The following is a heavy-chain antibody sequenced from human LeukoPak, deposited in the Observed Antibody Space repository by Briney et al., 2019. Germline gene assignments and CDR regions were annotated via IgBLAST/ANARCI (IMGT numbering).Heavy chain of an antibody. CDR3: AKDTQWLVPGYFDY. CDR2: ISGSGGST. D-gene: IGHD6-19*01. Sequence: GGSLRLSCAASGFTFSSYAMSWVRQAPGKGLEWVSAISGSGGSTYYADSVKGRFTISRDNSKNTLYMQMSSLRAEDTAVYYCAKDTQWLVPGYFDYWGQGTLVTVSS. V-gene: IGHV3-23*01. J-gene: IGHJ4*02. CDR1: GFTFSSYA.